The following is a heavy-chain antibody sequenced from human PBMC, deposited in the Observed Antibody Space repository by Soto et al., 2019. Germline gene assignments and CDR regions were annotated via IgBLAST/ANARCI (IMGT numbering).Heavy chain of an antibody. CDR2: ISAYNGNT. D-gene: IGHD3-22*01. CDR1: GYTFTSYG. V-gene: IGHV1-18*01. J-gene: IGHJ6*02. CDR3: ASVNYYYDSSGYSPYYYYYGMDV. Sequence: GASVKVSCKASGYTFTSYGISWVRQAPGQGLEWMGWISAYNGNTNYAQKLQGRVNMTTDTSTSTAYMELRSLRSDDTAVYYCASVNYYYDSSGYSPYYYYYGMDVWGQGTTVTVSS.